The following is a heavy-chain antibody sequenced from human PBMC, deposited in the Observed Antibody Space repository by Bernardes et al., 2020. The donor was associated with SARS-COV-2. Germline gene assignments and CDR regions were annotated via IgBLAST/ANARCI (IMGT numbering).Heavy chain of an antibody. J-gene: IGHJ5*02. CDR3: ARCYDSSVYSWLDP. Sequence: SETLSLTCTVSGGSISSYNWGWIRQSPGKGLEWIGHIYYSGNTNYNPSLESRVTISIDTSKNQFSLKLSSVTAADTAVYFCARCYDSSVYSWLDPWGQGTLVTVSS. D-gene: IGHD3-22*01. CDR2: IYYSGNT. V-gene: IGHV4-59*01. CDR1: GGSISSYN.